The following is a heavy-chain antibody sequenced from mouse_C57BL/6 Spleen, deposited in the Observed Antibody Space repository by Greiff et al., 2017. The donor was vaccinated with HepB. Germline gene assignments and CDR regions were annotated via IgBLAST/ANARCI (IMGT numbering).Heavy chain of an antibody. D-gene: IGHD1-1*01. CDR1: GYTFTSYW. CDR2: IHPNSGST. J-gene: IGHJ1*03. CDR3: ARAGRSPWYFDV. Sequence: QVQLQQPGAELVKPGASVKLSCKASGYTFTSYWMHWVKQRPGQGLEWIGMIHPNSGSTNYNEKFKSKTTLTVDKSSSTAYMQLSSLASEDSAVYSCARAGRSPWYFDVWGTGTTVTVSS. V-gene: IGHV1-64*01.